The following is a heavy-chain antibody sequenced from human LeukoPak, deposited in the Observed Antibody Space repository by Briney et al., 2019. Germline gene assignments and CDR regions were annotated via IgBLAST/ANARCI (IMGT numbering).Heavy chain of an antibody. D-gene: IGHD7-27*01. CDR2: ISAYNGNT. V-gene: IGHV1-18*01. Sequence: ASVKVSCKASGYTFTSYGISWVRQAPGQGLEWMGWISAYNGNTNYAQKFQGRVTITADESTSTAYMELSSLRSEDTAVYYCARAPKLTVYAFDIWGQGTMVTVSS. J-gene: IGHJ3*02. CDR3: ARAPKLTVYAFDI. CDR1: GYTFTSYG.